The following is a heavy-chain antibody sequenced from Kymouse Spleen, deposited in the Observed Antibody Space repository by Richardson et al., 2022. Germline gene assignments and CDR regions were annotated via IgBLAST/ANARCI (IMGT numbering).Heavy chain of an antibody. CDR3: ARDRLEDTAMVHFDY. D-gene: IGHD5-18,IGHD5-18*01. Sequence: QVQLVESGGGVVQPGRSLRLSCAASGFTFSSYGMHWVRQAPGKGLEWVAVIWYDGSNKYYADSVKGRFTISRDNSKNTLYLQMNSLRAEDTAVYYCARDRLEDTAMVHFDYWGQGTLVTVSS. CDR2: IWYDGSNK. J-gene: IGHJ4*02. V-gene: IGHV3-33*01. CDR1: GFTFSSYG.